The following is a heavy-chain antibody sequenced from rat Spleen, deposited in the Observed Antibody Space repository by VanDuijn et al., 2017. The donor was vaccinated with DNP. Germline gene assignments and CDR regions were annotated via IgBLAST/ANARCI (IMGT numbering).Heavy chain of an antibody. Sequence: EVQLVESGGGLVQPGRSLKLSCTASGFTFSNYGMAWVRQAPTKGLEWVASISTGGGNTYYRDSVKGRFTISRDNAKNTLYLQMNSLRSEDTATYHCVRPHYYYGSYPQYWGQGVMVTVSS. CDR2: ISTGGGNT. J-gene: IGHJ2*01. CDR1: GFTFSNYG. V-gene: IGHV5S13*01. D-gene: IGHD1-12*02. CDR3: VRPHYYYGSYPQY.